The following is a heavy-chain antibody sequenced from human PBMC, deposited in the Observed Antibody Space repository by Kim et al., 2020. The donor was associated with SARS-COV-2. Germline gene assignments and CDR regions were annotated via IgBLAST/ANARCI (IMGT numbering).Heavy chain of an antibody. CDR2: IKEDGREK. D-gene: IGHD6-13*01. J-gene: IGHJ4*02. CDR3: WSDYSD. V-gene: IGHV3-7*01. CDR1: GFTFTKYW. Sequence: GGSLRLSCAASGFTFTKYWMSWVRQAPAKGLEWVANIKEDGREKYYVDSVKGRFTISRDNAKNSLYLQMNSLRVEDTAIYFCWSDYSDWGQGTLVTVSS.